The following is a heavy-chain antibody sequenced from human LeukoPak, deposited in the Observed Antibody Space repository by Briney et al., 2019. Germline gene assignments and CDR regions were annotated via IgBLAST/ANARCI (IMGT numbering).Heavy chain of an antibody. Sequence: PGGSLRLSCAASGFTFSSYWMHWVRQAPGKGLVWVSRINSDGSSTSYADSVKGRFTISRDNAKNTLYLQMNSLRPEDTAVYYCARDPTAVSNQPQYYFDFWGQGTLVTVSS. D-gene: IGHD4-17*01. CDR3: ARDPTAVSNQPQYYFDF. CDR1: GFTFSSYW. J-gene: IGHJ4*02. CDR2: INSDGSST. V-gene: IGHV3-74*01.